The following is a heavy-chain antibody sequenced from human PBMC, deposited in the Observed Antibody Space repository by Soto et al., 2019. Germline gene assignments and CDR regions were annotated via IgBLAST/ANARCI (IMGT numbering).Heavy chain of an antibody. Sequence: GASVKVSCKASGYTFTSYDINWVRQATGQGLEWMGWMNPNSGNTGYAQKFQGRVTMTRNTSISTAYMELSSLRSEDTAVYYCARAPSRSYYDFWSGYYQPFDYWGQGTLVTVSS. D-gene: IGHD3-3*01. J-gene: IGHJ4*02. CDR1: GYTFTSYD. CDR3: ARAPSRSYYDFWSGYYQPFDY. V-gene: IGHV1-8*01. CDR2: MNPNSGNT.